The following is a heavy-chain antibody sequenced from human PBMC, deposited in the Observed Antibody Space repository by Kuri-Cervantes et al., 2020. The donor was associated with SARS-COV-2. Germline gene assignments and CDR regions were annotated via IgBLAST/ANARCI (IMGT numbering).Heavy chain of an antibody. J-gene: IGHJ6*02. CDR3: AKAMITFGGVNYYYGMDV. V-gene: IGHV3-64*01. CDR2: ISSNGGST. Sequence: GESLKISCAASGFTFSSYAMHWVRQAPGKGLEYVSAISSNGGSTYYANSVKGRFTISRDNSKNTLYLQMNSLRAEDTAVYYCAKAMITFGGVNYYYGMDVWGQGTTVT. D-gene: IGHD3-16*01. CDR1: GFTFSSYA.